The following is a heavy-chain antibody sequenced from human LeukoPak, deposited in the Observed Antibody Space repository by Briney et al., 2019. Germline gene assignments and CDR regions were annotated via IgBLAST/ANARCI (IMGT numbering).Heavy chain of an antibody. J-gene: IGHJ4*02. CDR2: INPNSGGT. D-gene: IGHD6-19*01. CDR1: GYSFTGYY. V-gene: IGHV1-2*06. Sequence: ASVKVSCKASGYSFTGYYMHWVRQAPGQGLEWMGRINPNSGGTNYAQKFQGRVTMTRDTSISTAYMELSRLRSDDTAVYYCARVSGSGGAFDYWGQGTLVTVSS. CDR3: ARVSGSGGAFDY.